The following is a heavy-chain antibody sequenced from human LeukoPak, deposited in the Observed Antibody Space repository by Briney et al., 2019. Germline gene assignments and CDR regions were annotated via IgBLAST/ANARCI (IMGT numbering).Heavy chain of an antibody. D-gene: IGHD3-10*01. CDR2: MNAYNGNT. CDR1: GYTFTSYV. J-gene: IGHJ5*02. Sequence: GASVKVSCKASGYTFTSYVISWVRQAPGQGLEWMGWMNAYNGNTNYAQKLQGRVTMTTDTSTSTAYMELRSLRSDDTAVYYCARAVRGVIILKDNWFDPWGQGTLVTVSS. CDR3: ARAVRGVIILKDNWFDP. V-gene: IGHV1-18*01.